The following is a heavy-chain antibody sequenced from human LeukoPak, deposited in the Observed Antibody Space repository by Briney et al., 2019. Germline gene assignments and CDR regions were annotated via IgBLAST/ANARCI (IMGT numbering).Heavy chain of an antibody. J-gene: IGHJ5*02. CDR2: ISAYNGNT. Sequence: ASVKVSCKASGGTFSSYAISWVRQAPGQGLEWMGWISAYNGNTNYAQKLQGRVTMTTDTSTSTAYMELRSLRSDDTAVYYCARDSDPLRFLEWLSYNWFDPWGQGTLVTVSS. V-gene: IGHV1-18*01. CDR1: GGTFSSYA. D-gene: IGHD3-3*01. CDR3: ARDSDPLRFLEWLSYNWFDP.